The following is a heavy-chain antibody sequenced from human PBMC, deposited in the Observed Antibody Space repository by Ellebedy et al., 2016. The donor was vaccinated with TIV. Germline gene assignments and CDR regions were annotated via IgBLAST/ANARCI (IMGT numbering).Heavy chain of an antibody. V-gene: IGHV1-18*01. Sequence: AASVKVSCKAFGYTFTSYGISWVRQAPGQGLEWMGWISAYNGNTNYAQKLQGRVTMTTDTSTSTAYMELRSLRSDDTAVFYCAKSGLFGELLYLDYWGQGTLVTVSS. CDR2: ISAYNGNT. CDR3: AKSGLFGELLYLDY. D-gene: IGHD3-10*02. CDR1: GYTFTSYG. J-gene: IGHJ4*02.